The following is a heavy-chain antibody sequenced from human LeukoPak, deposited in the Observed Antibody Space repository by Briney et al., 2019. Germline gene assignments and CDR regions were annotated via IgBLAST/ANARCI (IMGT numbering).Heavy chain of an antibody. CDR1: GGSFSGYY. Sequence: SETLSLTCAVYGGSFSGYYWSWIRQPPGKGLEWIGEINHSGSTNYNPSLKSRVTISVDTSKNQFSLKLSSVTAADTAVYYCARDRAPGYSSSWPFDYWGQGTLVTVSS. V-gene: IGHV4-34*01. D-gene: IGHD6-13*01. CDR3: ARDRAPGYSSSWPFDY. J-gene: IGHJ4*02. CDR2: INHSGST.